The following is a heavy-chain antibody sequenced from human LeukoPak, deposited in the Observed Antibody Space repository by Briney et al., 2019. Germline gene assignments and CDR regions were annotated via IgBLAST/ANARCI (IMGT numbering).Heavy chain of an antibody. V-gene: IGHV1-8*03. D-gene: IGHD6-19*01. CDR3: ARGLRGLYGSGSYYMDV. Sequence: ASVKVSCKASGYTFTSYDINWVRQATGQGLEWMGWMNPNSGNTGYAQKFQGRVTITRNTAISTAYMELSSLSSEDTAVYYCARGLRGLYGSGSYYMDVWGKGTTVTVSS. CDR2: MNPNSGNT. J-gene: IGHJ6*03. CDR1: GYTFTSYD.